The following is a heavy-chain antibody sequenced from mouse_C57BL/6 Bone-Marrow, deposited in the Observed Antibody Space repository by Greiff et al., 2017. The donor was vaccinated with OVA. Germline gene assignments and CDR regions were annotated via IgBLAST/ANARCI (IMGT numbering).Heavy chain of an antibody. V-gene: IGHV1-55*01. Sequence: VKLQQPGAELVKPGASVKMSCKASGYTFTSYWITWVKQRPGQGLEWIGDIYPGSGSTNYNEKFKSKATLTVDTSSSTAYMQLSSLTSEDSAVYYCALYYGSFYWYCDVWGTGTTVTVSS. J-gene: IGHJ1*03. CDR3: ALYYGSFYWYCDV. CDR2: IYPGSGST. D-gene: IGHD1-1*01. CDR1: GYTFTSYW.